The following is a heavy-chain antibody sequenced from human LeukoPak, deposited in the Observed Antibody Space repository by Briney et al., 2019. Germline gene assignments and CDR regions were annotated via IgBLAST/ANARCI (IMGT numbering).Heavy chain of an antibody. J-gene: IGHJ4*02. D-gene: IGHD3-9*01. V-gene: IGHV4-39*07. Sequence: PSETLSLTCTLSGGSITNTKYYWGWIRQPPGKGLEWIGEINHSGSTNYNPSLKSRVTISVDTSKNQFSLKLSSVTAADTAVYYCARGRRLRYFDWLLSPLHYWGQGTLVTVSS. CDR2: INHSGST. CDR1: GGSITNTKYY. CDR3: ARGRRLRYFDWLLSPLHY.